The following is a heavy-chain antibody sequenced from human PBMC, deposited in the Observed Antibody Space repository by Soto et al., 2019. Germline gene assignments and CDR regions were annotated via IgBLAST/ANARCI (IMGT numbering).Heavy chain of an antibody. CDR2: IYHSGST. CDR3: ARGLGIECYYFDY. J-gene: IGHJ4*02. V-gene: IGHV4-4*02. D-gene: IGHD7-27*01. Sequence: SETLSLTCAVSGGSISSSNWWRWVRPPPGKGLEWIGEIYHSGSTNYNPSLKSRVTISVDKSKNQLSLKLSSVTAADTAVYSCARGLGIECYYFDYWGQGTLVTVSS. CDR1: GGSISSSNW.